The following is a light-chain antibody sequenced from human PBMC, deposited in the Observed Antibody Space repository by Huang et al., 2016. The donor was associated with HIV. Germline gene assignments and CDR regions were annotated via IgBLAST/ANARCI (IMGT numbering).Light chain of an antibody. J-gene: IGKJ3*01. V-gene: IGKV3-20*01. Sequence: DIVLTQSPGTLSLSPGERATLSCRASQSVGIYLAWYQQKPGQAPRLLIYGASTRDTGIPDRFSGGGSGTDFTLSISRLEPEDFAVYYCQQYERPPDTFGPGTKVNIK. CDR1: QSVGIY. CDR2: GAS. CDR3: QQYERPPDT.